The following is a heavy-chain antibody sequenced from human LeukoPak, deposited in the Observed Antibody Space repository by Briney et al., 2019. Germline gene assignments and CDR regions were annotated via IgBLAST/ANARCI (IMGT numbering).Heavy chain of an antibody. J-gene: IGHJ5*02. Sequence: PSETLSLTCAVYGGSFSGYYWSWIRQPPGKGLEWIGEINHSGSTNYNPSLKSRVTISVDTSKNQFSLKLSSVTAADTAVYYCARGSRAARLRLNWFDPWGRGTLVTVSS. V-gene: IGHV4-34*01. CDR3: ARGSRAARLRLNWFDP. CDR2: INHSGST. D-gene: IGHD6-6*01. CDR1: GGSFSGYY.